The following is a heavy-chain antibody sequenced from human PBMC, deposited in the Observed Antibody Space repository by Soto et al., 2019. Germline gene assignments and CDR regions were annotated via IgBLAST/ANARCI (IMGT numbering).Heavy chain of an antibody. V-gene: IGHV3-23*01. CDR3: ARDPDRLGLFYYSGMDV. J-gene: IGHJ6*02. CDR1: EFTFSSYA. CDR2: ISGNGGTT. Sequence: GGSLRLSCAASEFTFSSYAMSWVRQAPGKGLEWVADISGNGGTTNYADSVKGRFTISRNSLKNTLYLEMSSLRADDTAVYYCARDPDRLGLFYYSGMDVWGQGTTVTVSS. D-gene: IGHD3-10*01.